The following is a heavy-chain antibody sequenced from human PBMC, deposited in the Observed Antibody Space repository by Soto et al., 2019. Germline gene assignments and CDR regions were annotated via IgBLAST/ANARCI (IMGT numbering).Heavy chain of an antibody. CDR3: ARDPPEYHSAFDF. V-gene: IGHV6-1*01. CDR1: GDSVSSNSAA. Sequence: SQTLSLTCVISGDSVSSNSAAWNWIRQAPSRGLEWLGRTYYRSKWFYDYAESVKSRMTINPDTSKNQFSLHLTPVTPEDTAVYYCARDPPEYHSAFDFWGQGTLVTVSS. CDR2: TYYRSKWFY. D-gene: IGHD6-6*01. J-gene: IGHJ4*02.